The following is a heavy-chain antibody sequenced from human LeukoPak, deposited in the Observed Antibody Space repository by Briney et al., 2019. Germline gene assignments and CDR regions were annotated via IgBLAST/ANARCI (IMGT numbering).Heavy chain of an antibody. Sequence: SETLSLTCTVSVGSRSSYYWSWFRHPPGKGLEWSGYIYYSVITNYNPSPKSRVTILVDTSKNQFSLKLSSVTAADTAVYYCARGLAGYSSGDDAFDIWGQGTMVTVSS. D-gene: IGHD6-19*01. V-gene: IGHV4-59*01. CDR3: ARGLAGYSSGDDAFDI. CDR1: VGSRSSYY. CDR2: IYYSVIT. J-gene: IGHJ3*02.